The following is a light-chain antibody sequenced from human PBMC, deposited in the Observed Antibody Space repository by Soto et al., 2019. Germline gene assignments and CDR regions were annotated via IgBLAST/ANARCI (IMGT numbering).Light chain of an antibody. CDR1: SSDVGAYNY. J-gene: IGLJ1*01. V-gene: IGLV2-14*01. CDR3: SSYTSTGTRV. CDR2: EVS. Sequence: QSALTQPASVSGSPGQSITISCTGTSSDVGAYNYVAWYQQYPGKAPKLMVYEVSNRPSGVSNRFSGSKSGNTAFLTISGLQAEDEADYYCSSYTSTGTRVFGTGTKVTVL.